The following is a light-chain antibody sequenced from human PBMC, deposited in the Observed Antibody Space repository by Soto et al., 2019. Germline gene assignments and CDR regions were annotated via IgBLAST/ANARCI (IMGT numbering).Light chain of an antibody. CDR1: RSDVGGYNF. CDR3: SSYTSISTYV. Sequence: SVLCQPSSMSGAPGQSRTISCAGTRSDVGGYNFVSWYQQHPDKAPKLMIYDVTNRPSGVSNRFSGSKSGNTASLTISGLQAKDEADYYCSSYTSISTYVFGTWTKITV. J-gene: IGLJ1*01. V-gene: IGLV2-14*01. CDR2: DVT.